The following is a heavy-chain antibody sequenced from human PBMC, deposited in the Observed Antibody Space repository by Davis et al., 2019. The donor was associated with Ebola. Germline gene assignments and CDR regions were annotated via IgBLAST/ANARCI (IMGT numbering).Heavy chain of an antibody. CDR2: ISYDGTNE. CDR3: VRDPALVVTGGGWFFGL. Sequence: GESLKISCAASGFTFSSYSMNWVRQAPGKGLEWVAVISYDGTNEDYADSVKGRFTISRDNSKNTLYLQMNSLRAEDTAVYYCVRDPALVVTGGGWFFGLWGRGTLVTVSS. V-gene: IGHV3-30*03. D-gene: IGHD2-21*02. J-gene: IGHJ2*01. CDR1: GFTFSSYS.